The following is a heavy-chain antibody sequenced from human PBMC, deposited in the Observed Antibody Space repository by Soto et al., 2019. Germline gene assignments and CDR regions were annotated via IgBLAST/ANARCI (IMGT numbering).Heavy chain of an antibody. V-gene: IGHV3-23*01. CDR1: GFTFSNYG. J-gene: IGHJ6*02. Sequence: GGSLRLSCAASGFTFSNYGMSWVRQAPGKWLEWVSTISGSGDSTYYADSVKGRFTISRDNAKNSLYLQMNSLRAEDTAVYYCARDPFIVVVPAAISDDGMDVWGQGXTVTVYS. CDR3: ARDPFIVVVPAAISDDGMDV. CDR2: ISGSGDST. D-gene: IGHD2-2*02.